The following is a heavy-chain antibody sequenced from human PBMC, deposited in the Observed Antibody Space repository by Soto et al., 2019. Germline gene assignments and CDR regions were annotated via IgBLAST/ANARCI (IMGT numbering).Heavy chain of an antibody. CDR3: ARVWGGAFDI. J-gene: IGHJ3*02. D-gene: IGHD3-10*01. CDR1: GGSISSYY. CDR2: ISYSGNT. V-gene: IGHV4-59*01. Sequence: PSETLSLTCTVSGGSISSYYWSWVRQPPGKGLEWIAYISYSGNTNYNPSLKSRVTISIDTSKNQFSLKLSSVTAADTAVYYCARVWGGAFDIWGQGTMVTVSS.